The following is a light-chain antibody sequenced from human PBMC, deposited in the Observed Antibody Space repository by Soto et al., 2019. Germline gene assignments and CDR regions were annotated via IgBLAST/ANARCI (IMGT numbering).Light chain of an antibody. V-gene: IGKV3-11*01. J-gene: IGKJ4*01. CDR3: QQRSNWL. CDR2: DAS. Sequence: EIVLTQSPATLSLSPGERATLSCRASQSVSSYLAWYQHKPGQAPRLLIYDASNRATGIPARFSGSGSGTAFALTISSLEPEDFAVYYCQQRSNWLFGGGTKVEIK. CDR1: QSVSSY.